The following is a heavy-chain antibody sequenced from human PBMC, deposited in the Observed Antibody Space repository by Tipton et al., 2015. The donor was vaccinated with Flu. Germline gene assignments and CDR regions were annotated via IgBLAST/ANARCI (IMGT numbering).Heavy chain of an antibody. CDR1: GDSISTNSYY. CDR2: GYYSGSA. CDR3: ARQGLLTSSWF. J-gene: IGHJ4*02. D-gene: IGHD6-13*01. Sequence: LRLSCTVSGDSISTNSYYWGWIRQPPGKGLEWIGNGYYSGSAFYNPSLESRVTISVDTSKNQFSLKLTSVTAADSAIYYCARQGLLTSSWFWGQGVLVTVSS. V-gene: IGHV4-39*01.